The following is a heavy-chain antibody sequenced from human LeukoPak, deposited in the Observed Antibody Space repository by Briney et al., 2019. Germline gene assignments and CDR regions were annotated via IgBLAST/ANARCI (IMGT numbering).Heavy chain of an antibody. CDR2: IYYSGST. CDR1: GGSISSSSYY. J-gene: IGHJ6*03. V-gene: IGHV4-39*07. D-gene: IGHD3/OR15-3a*01. Sequence: SETLSLTCTVSGGSISSSSYYWGWIRQPPGKGLEWIGSIYYSGSTYYNPSLKSRVTISVDTSKNQFSLKLSSVTAADTAVYYCARERTSGYYMDVWGKGTTVTVSS. CDR3: ARERTSGYYMDV.